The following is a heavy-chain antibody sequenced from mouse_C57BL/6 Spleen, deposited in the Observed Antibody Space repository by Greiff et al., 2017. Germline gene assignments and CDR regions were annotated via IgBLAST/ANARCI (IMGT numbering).Heavy chain of an antibody. Sequence: EVKVVESGEGLVKPGGSLKLSCAASGFTFSSYAMSWVRQTPEKRLEWVAYISSGGDYIYYADTVKGRFTIARDNARNTLYLQMSSLKSEDTAMYYCTRDRDSNYFYAMDYWGQGTSGTVSS. D-gene: IGHD2-5*01. CDR1: GFTFSSYA. CDR3: TRDRDSNYFYAMDY. CDR2: ISSGGDYI. V-gene: IGHV5-9-1*02. J-gene: IGHJ4*01.